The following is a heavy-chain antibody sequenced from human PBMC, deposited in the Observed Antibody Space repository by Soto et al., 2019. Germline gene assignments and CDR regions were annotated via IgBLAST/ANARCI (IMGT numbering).Heavy chain of an antibody. CDR1: GFTFSDSY. V-gene: IGHV3-11*01. J-gene: IGHJ4*02. Sequence: GGSLRLSCAASGFTFSDSYMSWIRQAPGKGLEWVSYISSSDSIIYYSDSVKGRFIISRDNAKNSLYLQMNSLRAEDTAVYYCARDLGYYDSSGYFDYWGQGTRATVSS. CDR2: ISSSDSII. D-gene: IGHD3-22*01. CDR3: ARDLGYYDSSGYFDY.